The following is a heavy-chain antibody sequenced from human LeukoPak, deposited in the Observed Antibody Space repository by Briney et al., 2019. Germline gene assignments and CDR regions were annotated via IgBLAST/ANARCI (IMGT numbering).Heavy chain of an antibody. CDR1: GFTVSSNH. J-gene: IGHJ4*02. D-gene: IGHD6-13*01. V-gene: IGHV3-53*01. CDR2: IYSGGST. Sequence: GGALRLSCAASGFTVSSNHMSGVRQAPGKGLEWVSVIYSGGSTYYADSVKGRFTISRDNSKNTLYLQMNSLRAEDTAVYYCASHSSSWYGFDYWGQGTLVTVSS. CDR3: ASHSSSWYGFDY.